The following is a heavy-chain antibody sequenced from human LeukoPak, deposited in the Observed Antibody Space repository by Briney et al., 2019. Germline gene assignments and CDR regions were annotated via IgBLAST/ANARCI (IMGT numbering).Heavy chain of an antibody. CDR3: ARDSGGVGATLADY. CDR2: INPNSGGT. CDR1: GYTFTGYY. D-gene: IGHD1-26*01. Sequence: ASVKVSCKASGYTFTGYYMHWVRQAPGQGLEWMGWINPNSGGTSYAQKFQGRVTMTRDMSTSTVYMELSSLRSEDTAVYYCARDSGGVGATLADYWGQGTLVTVSS. J-gene: IGHJ4*02. V-gene: IGHV1-2*02.